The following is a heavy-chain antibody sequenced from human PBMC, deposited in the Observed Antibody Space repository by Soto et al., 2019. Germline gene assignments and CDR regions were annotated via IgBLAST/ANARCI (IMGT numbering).Heavy chain of an antibody. CDR3: AKDSYYDRTGLFFAS. D-gene: IGHD3-22*01. CDR1: GFSLGRYA. CDR2: ISASGSSV. J-gene: IGHJ4*02. V-gene: IGHV3-23*01. Sequence: EVQLLESGGALVQPGGSLRLSCEASGFSLGRYAMSWVRQAPGKGLEWISVISASGSSVSYADSVKGRFTISKDNSENTLFLQVNSLRVEDTAVYYCAKDSYYDRTGLFFASWGQGPLVTVSS.